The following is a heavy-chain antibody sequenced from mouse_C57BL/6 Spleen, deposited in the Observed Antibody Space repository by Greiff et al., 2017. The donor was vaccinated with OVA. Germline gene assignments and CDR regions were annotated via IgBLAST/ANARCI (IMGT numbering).Heavy chain of an antibody. D-gene: IGHD1-1*01. Sequence: QVQLQQSGPGLVAPSQSLSITCTVSGFSLTSYGVHWVRQPPGKGLEWLVVIWSDGSTTYNSALKSRLSISKDNSKSQVFLKMNSLQTDDTAMYYCARHQDYGSSYVGGYFDVWGTGTTVTVSS. CDR2: IWSDGST. J-gene: IGHJ1*03. V-gene: IGHV2-6-1*01. CDR1: GFSLTSYG. CDR3: ARHQDYGSSYVGGYFDV.